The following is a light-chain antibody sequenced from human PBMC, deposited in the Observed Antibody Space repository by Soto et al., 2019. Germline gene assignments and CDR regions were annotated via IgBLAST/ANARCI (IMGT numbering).Light chain of an antibody. CDR2: EGN. CDR1: SSDVGSYNL. Sequence: QSVLTQPASVSGSPGQSITMSCAGASSDVGSYNLVSWYQQYPGKAPKLIIYEGNKRPSGVSNRFSGSGSGNTVSLTISGLQAEDAADYYCCSYTGSSTSFGGGTKLTVL. J-gene: IGLJ3*02. CDR3: CSYTGSSTS. V-gene: IGLV2-23*01.